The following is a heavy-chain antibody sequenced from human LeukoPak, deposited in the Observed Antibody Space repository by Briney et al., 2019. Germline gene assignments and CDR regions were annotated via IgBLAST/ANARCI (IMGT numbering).Heavy chain of an antibody. V-gene: IGHV3-23*01. CDR1: GFSFSGYV. CDR3: AKDGFQYSPTAFHI. J-gene: IGHJ3*02. CDR2: ISSTGTTT. D-gene: IGHD6-6*01. Sequence: PGGSLRLSCAASGFSFSGYVMGWVRQPPGKGLEWVAAISSTGTTTYYSDSVKGRFTISRDNSKNTLYLQMNSLRADDTAVYYCAKDGFQYSPTAFHIWGQGTMVTVSS.